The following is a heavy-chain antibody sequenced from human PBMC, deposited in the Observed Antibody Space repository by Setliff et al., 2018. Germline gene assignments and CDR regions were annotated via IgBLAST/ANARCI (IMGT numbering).Heavy chain of an antibody. CDR2: IKSKTDGGTT. J-gene: IGHJ3*01. V-gene: IGHV3-15*01. CDR3: TTDPSPTFGGVVGAAFDL. D-gene: IGHD3-16*01. CDR1: GFTFSNAW. Sequence: GGSLRLSCAASGFTFSNAWMSWVRQAPGKGLEWVGRIKSKTDGGTTDYAAPVKGRFTISRDDSKNTLYLQMNSLKTEDTAVYYCTTDPSPTFGGVVGAAFDLWGQGTMVTVSS.